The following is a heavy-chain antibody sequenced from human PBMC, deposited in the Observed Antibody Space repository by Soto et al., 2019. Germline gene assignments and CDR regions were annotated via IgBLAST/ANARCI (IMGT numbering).Heavy chain of an antibody. Sequence: GLPRDCCGAAGLTFSDYAMTCVRQTPGKGLEWVSSVSGSGDTTYFAASVRGRFTISRDNSKDTLYLQMNSLRAEDTAVYYCAKGGPRDGYKDFDYWGQGPLVTLPS. CDR1: GLTFSDYA. J-gene: IGHJ4*02. V-gene: IGHV3-23*01. D-gene: IGHD5-12*01. CDR3: AKGGPRDGYKDFDY. CDR2: VSGSGDTT.